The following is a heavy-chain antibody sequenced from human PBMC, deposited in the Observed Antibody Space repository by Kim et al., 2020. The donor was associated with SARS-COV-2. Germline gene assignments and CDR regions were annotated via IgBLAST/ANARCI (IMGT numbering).Heavy chain of an antibody. Sequence: GGSLRLSCAASGFTFSSYSMNWVRQAPGKGLEWVSSISSSSSYIYYADSVKGRFTISRDNAKNSLYLQMNSLRAEDTAVYYCARESGSYGGDAFDIWGQGTMVTVSS. CDR3: ARESGSYGGDAFDI. CDR2: ISSSSSYI. V-gene: IGHV3-21*01. D-gene: IGHD1-26*01. J-gene: IGHJ3*02. CDR1: GFTFSSYS.